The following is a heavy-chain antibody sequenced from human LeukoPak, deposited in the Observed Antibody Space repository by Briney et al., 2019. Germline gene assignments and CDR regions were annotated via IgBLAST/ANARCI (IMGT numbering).Heavy chain of an antibody. CDR2: INHSGST. V-gene: IGHV4-34*01. D-gene: IGHD6-6*01. CDR3: ARGGQLVDSFHAFGI. Sequence: PSETLSLTCAVYGGSFSGYYWSWIRQPPGKGLEWIGEINHSGSTNYNPSLKSRVTISVDTSKNQFSLKLSSVTAADTAVYYCARGGQLVDSFHAFGIWGQGTMVTVSS. CDR1: GGSFSGYY. J-gene: IGHJ3*02.